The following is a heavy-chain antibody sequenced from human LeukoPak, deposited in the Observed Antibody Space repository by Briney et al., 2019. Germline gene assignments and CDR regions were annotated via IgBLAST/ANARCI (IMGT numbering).Heavy chain of an antibody. CDR2: INSDGSST. CDR1: GFTFSSYW. Sequence: GGSLRLSCAASGFTFSSYWMHWVRQAPGKGLVWVPRINSDGSSTSYADSVKGRFTISRDNAKNTLYLQMNSLRAEDTAVYYCARGENRAYYYGSGSYYWGQGTLVTVSS. CDR3: ARGENRAYYYGSGSYY. D-gene: IGHD3-10*01. V-gene: IGHV3-74*01. J-gene: IGHJ4*02.